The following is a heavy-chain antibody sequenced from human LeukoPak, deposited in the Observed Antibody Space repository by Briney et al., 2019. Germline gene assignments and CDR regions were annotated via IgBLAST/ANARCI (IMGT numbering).Heavy chain of an antibody. J-gene: IGHJ4*02. CDR1: GFTFSSYS. CDR3: AKSRGYSSSWYGVDY. Sequence: GGSLRLSCAASGFTFSSYSMNWVRQAPGKGLEWVSSISSSSSYIYYADSVKGRFTISRDNAKNSLYLQMNSLRAEDTAVYYCAKSRGYSSSWYGVDYWGQGTLVTVSS. CDR2: ISSSSSYI. D-gene: IGHD6-13*01. V-gene: IGHV3-21*01.